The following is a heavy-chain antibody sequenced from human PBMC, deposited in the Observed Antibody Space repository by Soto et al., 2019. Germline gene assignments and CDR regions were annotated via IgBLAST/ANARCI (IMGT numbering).Heavy chain of an antibody. V-gene: IGHV1-18*01. CDR1: GYTFTNYG. CDR2: ISSYNGNT. J-gene: IGHJ4*02. Sequence: ASVKVSCKASGYTFTNYGISWVRQAPGQGLEWVGWISSYNGNTNYAQKLQGRVTMTTDTSTSTAYMELRSLRSDDTAVYYCARLNYDSSGYDFDYWGQGTLVIVSS. D-gene: IGHD3-22*01. CDR3: ARLNYDSSGYDFDY.